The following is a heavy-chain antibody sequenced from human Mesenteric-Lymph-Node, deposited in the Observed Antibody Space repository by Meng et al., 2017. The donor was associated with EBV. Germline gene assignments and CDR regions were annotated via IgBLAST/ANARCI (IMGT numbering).Heavy chain of an antibody. CDR1: GFSLNSHGVG. Sequence: QLTLKQSGPTLVKPTQTLTLTFTFSGFSLNSHGVGVGLIRQHPGKALEWLALLAWDDDKRYSPSLKSRLTITKDTSKNQVVLTMTNMDPVDTATYYCAHYLTVTYFDYWGQGTLVTVSS. CDR2: LAWDDDK. CDR3: AHYLTVTYFDY. J-gene: IGHJ4*02. V-gene: IGHV2-5*02. D-gene: IGHD4-17*01.